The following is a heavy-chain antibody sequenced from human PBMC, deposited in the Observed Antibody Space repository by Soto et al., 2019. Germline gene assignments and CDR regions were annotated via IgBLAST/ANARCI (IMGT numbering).Heavy chain of an antibody. CDR3: AAPYSTGHRLLGY. D-gene: IGHD6-19*01. V-gene: IGHV3-21*01. CDR1: GFTFSDYS. CDR2: ISSSSTST. J-gene: IGHJ4*02. Sequence: PGGSLRLSCVASGFTFSDYSVSWVRQAPGKGLEWLSSISSSSTSTHYADSVKGRFTISRDNAKNSLYLQMNSLRAEDTAVYYCAAPYSTGHRLLGYWGQGTLVTVS.